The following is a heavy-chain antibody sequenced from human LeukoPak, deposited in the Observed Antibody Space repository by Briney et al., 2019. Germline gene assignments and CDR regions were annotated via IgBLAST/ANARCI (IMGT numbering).Heavy chain of an antibody. V-gene: IGHV3-7*01. CDR3: ARRRCSSTSCFEDY. D-gene: IGHD2-2*01. Sequence: GGSLRLSCAASGFTFSSYWMSWVRQAPGKGLEWVANIKQDGSEKYYVDSVKGRFTFSRDNAKNSLYLQMNSLRAEDTAVYYCARRRCSSTSCFEDYWGQGTLVTVSS. CDR2: IKQDGSEK. CDR1: GFTFSSYW. J-gene: IGHJ4*02.